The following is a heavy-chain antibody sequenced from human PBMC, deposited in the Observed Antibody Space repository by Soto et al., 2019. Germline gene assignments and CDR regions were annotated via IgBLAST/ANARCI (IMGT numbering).Heavy chain of an antibody. CDR3: AADVRARTYGMDV. Sequence: SVKVSCKASGFTFTSSAVQWVRHARGQRLEWIGWIVVGSGNTNYAQKFQERVTITRDMSTSTAYMELSSLRSEDTAVYYCAADVRARTYGMDVWGQGTTVTVSS. V-gene: IGHV1-58*01. CDR1: GFTFTSSA. CDR2: IVVGSGNT. J-gene: IGHJ6*02. D-gene: IGHD5-12*01.